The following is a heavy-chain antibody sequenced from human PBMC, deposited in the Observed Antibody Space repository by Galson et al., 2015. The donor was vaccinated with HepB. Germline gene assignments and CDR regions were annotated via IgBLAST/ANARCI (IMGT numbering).Heavy chain of an antibody. CDR1: GFTFSSHS. CDR2: ISSSSGYI. D-gene: IGHD3-10*01. V-gene: IGHV3-21*01. J-gene: IGHJ6*02. Sequence: SLRLSCAASGFTFSSHSMNWVRQAPGKGLEWVSSISSSSGYIYYADSVKGRFTISRDNAKNSLYLQMNSLRAEDTAVYYCARSHLYGSGNYPDDYYYYALDVWGQGTTVTVSS. CDR3: ARSHLYGSGNYPDDYYYYALDV.